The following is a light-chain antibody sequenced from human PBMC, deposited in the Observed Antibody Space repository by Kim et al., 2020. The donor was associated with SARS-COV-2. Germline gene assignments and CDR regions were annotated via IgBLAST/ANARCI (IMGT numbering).Light chain of an antibody. V-gene: IGLV1-47*01. J-gene: IGLJ3*02. CDR3: AAWDDALNGWV. CDR2: RNN. CDR1: SSNIGSNY. Sequence: QSVLTQPPSASGPPGQRVTISCSGSSSNIGSNYVYWYQQLPGTAPKLLIYRNNQRPSGVPDRFSGSKSGTSASLAISGLQSDDEADYYCAAWDDALNGWVFGGGTQLTVL.